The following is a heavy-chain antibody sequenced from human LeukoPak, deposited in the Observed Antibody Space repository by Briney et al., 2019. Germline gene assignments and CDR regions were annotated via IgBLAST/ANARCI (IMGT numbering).Heavy chain of an antibody. CDR1: GFTFSSYS. CDR3: AREKTTADAFDI. V-gene: IGHV3-21*01. Sequence: GGSLRLSCAASGFTFSSYSMNWVRQAPGQGLEWVSSIRSSSSYIYYTDSVKGRFTISRDNAKNSLYLQMNSLRAEDTAVYYCAREKTTADAFDIWGQGTMVTVSS. CDR2: IRSSSSYI. J-gene: IGHJ3*02. D-gene: IGHD4-17*01.